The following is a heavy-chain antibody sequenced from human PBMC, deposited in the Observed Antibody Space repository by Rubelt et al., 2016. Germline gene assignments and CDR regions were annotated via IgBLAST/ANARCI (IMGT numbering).Heavy chain of an antibody. V-gene: IGHV4-39*07. D-gene: IGHD5-24*01. CDR1: GGSIRSATSY. J-gene: IGHJ4*02. Sequence: QLQVEESGPGLVKPSETLSLTCSVSGGSIRSATSYWGWIRQPPGKGLEWIGSIYHSGSTYYNPSLKSRVTMSVDTSKNQFSLKLTPVTAADTAVYYCARVGGDGYNDYWGQGTLVTVSS. CDR2: IYHSGST. CDR3: ARVGGDGYNDY.